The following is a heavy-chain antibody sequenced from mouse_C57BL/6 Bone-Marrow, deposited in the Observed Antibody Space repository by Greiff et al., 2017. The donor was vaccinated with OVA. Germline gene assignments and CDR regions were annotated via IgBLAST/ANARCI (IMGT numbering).Heavy chain of an antibody. CDR1: GYTFTSYW. Sequence: QVQLQQPGAELVMPGASVKLSCKASGYTFTSYWMHWVKQRPGQGLEWIGEIDPSDSYTNYNQKFKGKATLTVDKSSSTAYMQLSSLTSEDSAVDYCARDYYYGSRFAYWGQGTLVTVSA. D-gene: IGHD1-1*01. V-gene: IGHV1-69*01. J-gene: IGHJ3*01. CDR2: IDPSDSYT. CDR3: ARDYYYGSRFAY.